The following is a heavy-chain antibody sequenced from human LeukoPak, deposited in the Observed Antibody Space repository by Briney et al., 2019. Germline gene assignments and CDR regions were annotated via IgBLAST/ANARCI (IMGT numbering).Heavy chain of an antibody. J-gene: IGHJ5*02. CDR3: ARTGTTGFTWLDP. CDR2: IYYSGST. D-gene: IGHD1-1*01. Sequence: SETPSLTCTVSGGSISSYYWSWLRQPPGKGLEGIGYIYYSGSTNYNPSLKSRVTISVDTSRNHFSLKLSSVTAADTAVYYCARTGTTGFTWLDPWGQGTLVTVSS. V-gene: IGHV4-59*01. CDR1: GGSISSYY.